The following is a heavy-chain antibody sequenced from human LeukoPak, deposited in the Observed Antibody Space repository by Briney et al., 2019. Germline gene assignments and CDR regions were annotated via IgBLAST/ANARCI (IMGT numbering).Heavy chain of an antibody. CDR1: GGSISSGGYY. CDR3: ARSYDFWDYGMDV. V-gene: IGHV4-31*03. J-gene: IGHJ6*02. CDR2: IYYSGST. D-gene: IGHD3-3*01. Sequence: SETLSLTCTVSGGSISSGGYYWNWIRQHPGKGLEWIGYIYYSGSTYYNPSLKSRVTISVDTSKNQFSLKLSSVTAADTAVYYCARSYDFWDYGMDVWGQGTTVTVSS.